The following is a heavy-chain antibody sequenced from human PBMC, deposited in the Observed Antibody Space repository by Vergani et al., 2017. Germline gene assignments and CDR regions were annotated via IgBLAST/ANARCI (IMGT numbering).Heavy chain of an antibody. D-gene: IGHD1-20*01. CDR1: GYTFTSYA. CDR2: INTNTGNP. CDR3: ATDITGTTNY. J-gene: IGHJ4*02. V-gene: IGHV7-4-1*02. Sequence: QVPLVQSGSELKKPGASENVSCKPSGYTFTSYAMHWVRQAPGQGLEWMGWINTNTGNPTYAQGFTGRFVFYLDTAFSTAYMQISSLKAEDTAVYYCATDITGTTNYWGQGTLVTVSS.